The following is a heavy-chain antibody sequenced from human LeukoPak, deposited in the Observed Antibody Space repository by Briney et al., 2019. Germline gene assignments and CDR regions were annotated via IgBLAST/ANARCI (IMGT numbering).Heavy chain of an antibody. V-gene: IGHV3-7*01. CDR1: GFSFSTTW. CDR2: IKQDGSEK. D-gene: IGHD6-19*01. J-gene: IGHJ6*02. Sequence: PGGSLRLSCAASGFSFSTTWMSWVRQAPGKGLEWVANIKQDGSEKYYVDSVKGRFTISRDNAKNSLYLQMNSLRAEDTAVYYCARAATVAGIGVYYYYGMDVWGQGTTVTVSS. CDR3: ARAATVAGIGVYYYYGMDV.